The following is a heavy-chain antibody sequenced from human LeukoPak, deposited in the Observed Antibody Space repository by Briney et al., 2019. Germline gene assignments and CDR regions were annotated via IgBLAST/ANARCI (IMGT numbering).Heavy chain of an antibody. CDR3: ARPEGYPYYYGMDV. CDR1: GGTFSSYA. CDR2: IIPIFGTA. V-gene: IGHV1-69*13. Sequence: ASVKVSCKASGGTFSSYAISWVRQAPGQGLEWMGGIIPIFGTANYAQKFQGRVTITADESTSTAYMELSSLRSEDTAVYYCARPEGYPYYYGMDVWGQGTTVTVSS. J-gene: IGHJ6*02. D-gene: IGHD5-18*01.